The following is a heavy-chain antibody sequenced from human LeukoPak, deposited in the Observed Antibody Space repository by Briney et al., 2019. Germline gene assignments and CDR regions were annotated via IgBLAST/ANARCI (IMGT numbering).Heavy chain of an antibody. V-gene: IGHV1-2*02. CDR1: GYTFIDYY. J-gene: IGHJ6*02. D-gene: IGHD3-16*01. CDR2: INPNSGGT. CDR3: ARVIRVYDGLDV. Sequence: ASVKVSCKASGYTFIDYYIHWVRQAPGQGLEWMGWINPNSGGTHYTQRFQGRVTMTRDTSISTAYMELSRLKSDDTAVYYCARVIRVYDGLDVWGRGTTVTVSS.